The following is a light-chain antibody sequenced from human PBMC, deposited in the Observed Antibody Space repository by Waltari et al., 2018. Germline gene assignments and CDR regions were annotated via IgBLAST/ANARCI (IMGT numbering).Light chain of an antibody. V-gene: IGKV2D-29*02. CDR2: KVT. CDR1: QTLLHSNGNTY. J-gene: IGKJ1*01. Sequence: DIVMTQTPLSLRVTPGEPASISCRSSQTLLHSNGNTYLHWYVQKPGQSPRLLIYKVTTRESGVPDRFSGSGSGTDFTLKISRVEPEDVGLYYCMQSTKDPRTFGQGTKVEIK. CDR3: MQSTKDPRT.